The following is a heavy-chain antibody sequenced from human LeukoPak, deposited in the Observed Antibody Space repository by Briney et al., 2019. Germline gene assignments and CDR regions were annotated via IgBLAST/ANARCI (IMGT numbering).Heavy chain of an antibody. V-gene: IGHV4-59*01. CDR3: ARHSAVGAFDI. CDR1: GGSISIYY. Sequence: SETLSLTCTVSGGSISIYYWSWIRQPPGKGLEWIGYIYYSGSSTYNPSLKSRVTISVDTSKNQFSLKLSSVTAADTAAYYCARHSAVGAFDIWGQGTMVTVSS. D-gene: IGHD6-13*01. CDR2: IYYSGSS. J-gene: IGHJ3*02.